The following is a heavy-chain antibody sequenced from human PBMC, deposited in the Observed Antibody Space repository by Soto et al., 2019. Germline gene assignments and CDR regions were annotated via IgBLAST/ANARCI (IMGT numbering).Heavy chain of an antibody. D-gene: IGHD3-22*01. CDR3: ARDQSRRDSSGYRY. V-gene: IGHV3-48*02. CDR1: GFTFSSYS. J-gene: IGHJ4*02. CDR2: ISSSSNTI. Sequence: PGGSLRLSCAASGFTFSSYSMNWVRQAPGKGLEWVSYISSSSNTIYYADSVKGRFTISRDNAKNSLYLQMNSLRDEDTAVYYCARDQSRRDSSGYRYWGQGTLVTVSS.